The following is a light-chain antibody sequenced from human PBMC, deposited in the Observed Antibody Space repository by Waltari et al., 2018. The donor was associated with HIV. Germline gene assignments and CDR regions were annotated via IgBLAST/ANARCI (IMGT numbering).Light chain of an antibody. CDR1: SSNIGAGYD. J-gene: IGLJ3*02. Sequence: QSVLTQPPSVSGAPGQRVTISCTGSSSNIGAGYDVYWYQHLPGTAPKLLIYGATMRVSGGPDRFAGSRSGTSASLAITGLQAEYEADYYCQSYDSSLSDPNWVVGGGTKLTVL. V-gene: IGLV1-40*01. CDR3: QSYDSSLSDPNWV. CDR2: GAT.